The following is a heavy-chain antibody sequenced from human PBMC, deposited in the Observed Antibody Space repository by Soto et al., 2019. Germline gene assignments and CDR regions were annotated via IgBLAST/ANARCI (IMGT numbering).Heavy chain of an antibody. D-gene: IGHD2-15*01. J-gene: IGHJ6*04. CDR2: IYPGDSDT. V-gene: IGHV5-51*01. Sequence: GESLKISCKGSGYSFTSYWIGWVRQIPWKGLEWMGIIYPGDSDTRYSPSFQGQVTISADKSISTADLQWSSLKASDTAMYYCARHGLGYCSGGSCYSGYYYGTEVWGKGNTVSVSS. CDR1: GYSFTSYW. CDR3: ARHGLGYCSGGSCYSGYYYGTEV.